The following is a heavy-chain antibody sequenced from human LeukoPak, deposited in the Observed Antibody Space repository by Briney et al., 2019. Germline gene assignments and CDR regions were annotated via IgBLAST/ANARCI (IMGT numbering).Heavy chain of an antibody. CDR1: GGSISSYY. CDR2: IYTSGST. V-gene: IGHV4-4*09. Sequence: SETLSLTCTVSGGSISSYYWSWIRQPPGKGLEWIGYIYTSGSTNYNPSLKSRVTISVDTSKNQFSLKLSSVTAADPAVYYWARLDGGNSGNWFDPWGQGTLVTVSS. J-gene: IGHJ5*02. D-gene: IGHD4-23*01. CDR3: ARLDGGNSGNWFDP.